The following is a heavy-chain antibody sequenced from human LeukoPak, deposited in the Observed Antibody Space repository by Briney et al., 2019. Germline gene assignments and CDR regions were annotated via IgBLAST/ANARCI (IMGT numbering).Heavy chain of an antibody. Sequence: SETLSLTCTVSGYSISSGYYWGWIRQPPGKGLEWIGSIYHSGSTYYNPSLKSRVTISVDTSKNQFSLKLTSVTAADTAIYYCARDSGRMVRDSWFDPWGQGTLVTVSS. J-gene: IGHJ5*02. CDR2: IYHSGST. CDR1: GYSISSGYY. CDR3: ARDSGRMVRDSWFDP. V-gene: IGHV4-38-2*02. D-gene: IGHD3-10*01.